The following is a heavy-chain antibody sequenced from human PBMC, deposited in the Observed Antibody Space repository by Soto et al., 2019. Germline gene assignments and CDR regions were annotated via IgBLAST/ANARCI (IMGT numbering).Heavy chain of an antibody. D-gene: IGHD5-12*01. V-gene: IGHV4-34*01. CDR1: GGSFSGYY. J-gene: IGHJ4*02. CDR2: INHSGST. Sequence: QVQLQQWGAGLLKPSETLSLTCAVYGGSFSGYYWSWIRQPPGKGLEWIGEINHSGSTNYNPSLTSRVTISVDTSKNQFSLKLSSVTAADTAVYYCARSNSGYDTPSWGQGTLVTVSS. CDR3: ARSNSGYDTPS.